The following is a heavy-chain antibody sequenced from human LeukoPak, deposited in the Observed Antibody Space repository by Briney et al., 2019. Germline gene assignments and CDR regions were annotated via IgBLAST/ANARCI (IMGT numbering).Heavy chain of an antibody. Sequence: GRSLRLSCAASGFTFSSYGMHWVRQAPGKGLEWVAVISYDGSNKYYADSVKGRFTISRDNSKNTLYLQMNSLRAEDTAVYYCARDTHYYGWGLDYGGREPLVPVPS. CDR3: ARDTHYYGWGLDY. CDR2: ISYDGSNK. CDR1: GFTFSSYG. D-gene: IGHD3-10*01. J-gene: IGHJ4*02. V-gene: IGHV3-30*03.